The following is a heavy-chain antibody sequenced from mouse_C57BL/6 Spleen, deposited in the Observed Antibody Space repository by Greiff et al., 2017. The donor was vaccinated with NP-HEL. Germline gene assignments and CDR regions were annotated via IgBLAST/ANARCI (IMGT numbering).Heavy chain of an antibody. CDR3: VSYYGNWGFAY. D-gene: IGHD2-10*01. V-gene: IGHV1-80*01. Sequence: QVQLQQSGAELVKPGASVKISCKASGYAFSSYCMNWVKQRPGKGLEWIGQIYPGDGDTYYNGKFKGKATLTADKSSSTAYMQLSSLTSEDSAVYCCVSYYGNWGFAYWGQGTLVTVSA. J-gene: IGHJ3*01. CDR2: IYPGDGDT. CDR1: GYAFSSYC.